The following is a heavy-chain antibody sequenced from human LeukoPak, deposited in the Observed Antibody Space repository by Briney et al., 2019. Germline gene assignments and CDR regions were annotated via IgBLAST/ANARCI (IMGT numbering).Heavy chain of an antibody. CDR2: IRYDGSNK. V-gene: IGHV3-30*02. Sequence: GGSLRLSCAASGFTFSSYGMHWVRQAPGKGLEWGAFIRYDGSNKYYADSVKGRFTISRDNSKNTLYLQMNSLRAEDTAVYYCAKGAYYYDSSGTLDYWGQGTLVIVSS. D-gene: IGHD3-22*01. CDR3: AKGAYYYDSSGTLDY. J-gene: IGHJ4*02. CDR1: GFTFSSYG.